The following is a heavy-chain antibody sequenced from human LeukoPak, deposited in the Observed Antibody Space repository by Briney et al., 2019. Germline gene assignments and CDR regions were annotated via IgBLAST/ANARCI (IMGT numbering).Heavy chain of an antibody. D-gene: IGHD1-26*01. CDR1: GFTFDDYT. V-gene: IGHV3-43*01. J-gene: IGHJ4*02. CDR2: ISWYGVVT. Sequence: GSLRLSCAASGFTFDDYTMHWVRQAPGKGLEWVSLISWYGVVTHYADSVKGRFTISRDKSKNSMYLQMNSLRPEDTAFYYCAKDLSGGSYYGPFDDWGQGTLVTVSS. CDR3: AKDLSGGSYYGPFDD.